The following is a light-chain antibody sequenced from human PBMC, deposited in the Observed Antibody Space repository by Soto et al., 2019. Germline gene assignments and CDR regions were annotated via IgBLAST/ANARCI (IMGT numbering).Light chain of an antibody. CDR2: GAS. CDR3: QQYNNWPWT. Sequence: EIVMTQSPATLSVSPGERATLSCRASQSVSSNLAWYQQKPGQAPRLLIYGASTRATGIPARFSGSGSGTEFTLTISSLQYEDFAVYYCQQYNNWPWTFGLGTKVDIK. J-gene: IGKJ1*01. CDR1: QSVSSN. V-gene: IGKV3-15*01.